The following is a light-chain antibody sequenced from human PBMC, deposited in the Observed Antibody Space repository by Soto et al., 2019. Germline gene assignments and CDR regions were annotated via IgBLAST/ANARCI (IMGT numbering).Light chain of an antibody. Sequence: EIVLTQSPGTLSLSPGARAPLSCRASPRVSSSYLAWYQQKPGQAPRLLIYGASSRATGIPDRFSGSGSGTGFTLTIRRLEPEDFAVYYCQHYGSSPTFGQGTKVDIK. J-gene: IGKJ1*01. CDR3: QHYGSSPT. CDR1: PRVSSSY. CDR2: GAS. V-gene: IGKV3-20*01.